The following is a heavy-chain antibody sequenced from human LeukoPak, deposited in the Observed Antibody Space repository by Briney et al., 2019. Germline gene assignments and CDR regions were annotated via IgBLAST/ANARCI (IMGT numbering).Heavy chain of an antibody. CDR2: ISGSGGST. CDR3: AKGATVTTDY. V-gene: IGHV3-23*01. D-gene: IGHD4-17*01. J-gene: IGHJ4*02. CDR1: GFTFSSSW. Sequence: GGSLRLSCATSGFTFSSSWMSWVRQAPGKGLEWVSAISGSGGSTYYADSVKGRFTISRDNSKNTLYLQMNSLRAEDTAVYYCAKGATVTTDYWGQGTLVTVSS.